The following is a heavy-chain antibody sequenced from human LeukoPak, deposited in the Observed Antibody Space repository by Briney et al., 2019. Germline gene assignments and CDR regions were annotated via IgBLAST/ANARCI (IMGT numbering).Heavy chain of an antibody. J-gene: IGHJ3*02. CDR3: ARGGGRITIFGVVSAFDI. CDR1: GYTFTSYG. V-gene: IGHV1-18*01. Sequence: ASVRVSCKASGYTFTSYGISWVRQAPGQGLEWMGWISAYNGNTNYAQKLQGRVTMTTDTSTSTAYMELRSLRSDDTAVYYCARGGGRITIFGVVSAFDIWGQGTMVTVSS. CDR2: ISAYNGNT. D-gene: IGHD3-3*01.